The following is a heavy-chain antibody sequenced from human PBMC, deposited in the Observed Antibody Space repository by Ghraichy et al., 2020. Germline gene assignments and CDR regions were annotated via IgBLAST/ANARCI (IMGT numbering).Heavy chain of an antibody. CDR2: INRDGSST. J-gene: IGHJ3*02. V-gene: IGHV3-74*01. Sequence: GSLRLSCAASGFTFSNYWMHWVRQAPGKGLVWVSRINRDGSSTSYADSVQGRFTIARDNAKDKLSLEMNSLRAEATAVYYCAGSSWGDAFDIWGQGTMVTVSS. CDR3: AGSSWGDAFDI. D-gene: IGHD6-13*01. CDR1: GFTFSNYW.